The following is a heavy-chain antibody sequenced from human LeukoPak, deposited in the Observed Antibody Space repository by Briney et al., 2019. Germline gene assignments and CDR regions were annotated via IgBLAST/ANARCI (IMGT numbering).Heavy chain of an antibody. V-gene: IGHV4-59*12. D-gene: IGHD3-3*01. CDR3: ARARITIFGVVIISVFFDY. CDR2: IYYSGTT. J-gene: IGHJ4*02. Sequence: SETLSLTCTVSGGSISSYYWSWIRQPPGKGLEWIGYIYYSGTTNYNPSLKSRVTISVDTSKNQFSLKLSSVTAADTAVYYCARARITIFGVVIISVFFDYWGQGTLVTVSS. CDR1: GGSISSYY.